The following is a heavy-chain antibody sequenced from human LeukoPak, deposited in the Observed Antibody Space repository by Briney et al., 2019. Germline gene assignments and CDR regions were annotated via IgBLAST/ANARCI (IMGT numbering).Heavy chain of an antibody. V-gene: IGHV3-7*03. D-gene: IGHD6-13*01. J-gene: IGHJ4*02. CDR1: GFTFSSYW. CDR3: AREGLKSRSYSY. CDR2: IKEDGSEK. Sequence: GGSLRLSCAASGFTFSSYWMSWVRQAPGKGLEWVANIKEDGSEKYYVDSVKGRFTISRDNAKNSLYLQVNSPRAEDTAVYYCAREGLKSRSYSYWGQGTLVTVSS.